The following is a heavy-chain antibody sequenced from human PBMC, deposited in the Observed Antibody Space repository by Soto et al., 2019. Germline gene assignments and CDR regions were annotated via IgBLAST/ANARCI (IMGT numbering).Heavy chain of an antibody. CDR1: GGIFSDLA. D-gene: IGHD2-15*01. CDR2: IMPIFGRP. J-gene: IGHJ6*02. Sequence: QVQLVQSGAEVKKPGPSMKVSCKASGGIFSDLAFSWVRQAPGQGPEWMGGIMPIFGRPDYVQKFRGRVTITADESTSTAYVELRSLTSEDTAVYYCATWLRTGGLGNYYYGMDVWGQGTTVTVSS. CDR3: ATWLRTGGLGNYYYGMDV. V-gene: IGHV1-69*12.